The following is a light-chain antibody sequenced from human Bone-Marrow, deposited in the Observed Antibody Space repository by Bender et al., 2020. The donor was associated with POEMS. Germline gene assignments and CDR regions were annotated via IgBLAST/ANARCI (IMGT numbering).Light chain of an antibody. CDR3: QVWDRSSDQFV. CDR1: DIGGKT. V-gene: IGLV3-21*02. CDR2: DDT. J-gene: IGLJ1*01. Sequence: SYVLTQPPSVSVAPGQTARITCVEGDIGGKTVVWYQQNPGQAPVLVVYDDTDRPSGIPDRFSGSNSGKTATLTISRVEAGDEADYYCQVWDRSSDQFVFGTGTKVSVL.